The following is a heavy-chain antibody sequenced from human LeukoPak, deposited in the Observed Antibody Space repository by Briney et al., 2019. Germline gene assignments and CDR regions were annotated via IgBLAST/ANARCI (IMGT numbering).Heavy chain of an antibody. CDR1: GFTFSSYA. Sequence: GGSLRLSCAASGFTFSSYAMHWVRQAPGKGLEWVAVISYDGGNKYYADSVKGRFTISRDNSKNTLYLQMNSLRAEDTAVYYCARGSRRGYYYYYYYMDVWGKGTTVTVSS. V-gene: IGHV3-30*04. CDR3: ARGSRRGYYYYYYYMDV. J-gene: IGHJ6*03. CDR2: ISYDGGNK. D-gene: IGHD3-10*01.